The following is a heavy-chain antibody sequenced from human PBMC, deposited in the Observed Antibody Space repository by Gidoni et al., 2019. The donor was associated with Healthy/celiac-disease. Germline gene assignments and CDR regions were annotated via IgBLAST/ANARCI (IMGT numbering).Heavy chain of an antibody. V-gene: IGHV1-3*01. Sequence: QVQLVQSGAEVKKPGASVKVSCKASGYTFTSYAMHWVRQAPGQRLEWMGWINAGNGNTKYSQKFQGRVTITRDTSASTAYMELSSLRSEDTAVYYCARARGWLDVLTYFDYWGQGTLVTVSS. CDR2: INAGNGNT. J-gene: IGHJ4*02. CDR1: GYTFTSYA. D-gene: IGHD6-19*01. CDR3: ARARGWLDVLTYFDY.